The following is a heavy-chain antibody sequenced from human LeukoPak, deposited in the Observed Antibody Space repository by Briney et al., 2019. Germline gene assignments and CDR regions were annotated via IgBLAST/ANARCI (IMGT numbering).Heavy chain of an antibody. Sequence: ASVKVSCKASGYTFTGYYMHWVRQAPGQGLEWMGWINPNSGGTNYAQKFQGRVTMTRDTSISTAYMELSRLRSDDTAVYYCARVPLYDFWGGYYGTSTVTGEFDYWGQGTLVTVSS. CDR3: ARVPLYDFWGGYYGTSTVTGEFDY. V-gene: IGHV1-2*02. J-gene: IGHJ4*02. CDR1: GYTFTGYY. D-gene: IGHD3-3*01. CDR2: INPNSGGT.